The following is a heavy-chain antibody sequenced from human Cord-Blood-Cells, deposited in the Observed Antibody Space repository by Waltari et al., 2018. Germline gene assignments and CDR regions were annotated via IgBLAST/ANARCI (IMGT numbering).Heavy chain of an antibody. CDR1: GGSFSGYY. D-gene: IGHD3-10*01. V-gene: IGHV4-34*12. Sequence: QVQLQQWGAGLLKPSETLSLTCAVYGGSFSGYYWSWIRQPAGKGLGWIGEIISSGSNNYNPSLKSRVTISVDTSKNQFSLKLSSVTAADTAVYYCAREVRGPAYYGMDVWGQGTTVTVSS. J-gene: IGHJ6*02. CDR2: IISSGSN. CDR3: AREVRGPAYYGMDV.